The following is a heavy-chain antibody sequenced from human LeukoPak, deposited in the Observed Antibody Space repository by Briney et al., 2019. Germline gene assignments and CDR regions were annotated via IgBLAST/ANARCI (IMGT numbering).Heavy chain of an antibody. J-gene: IGHJ4*02. CDR3: AKHDYVWGSYRPDY. CDR2: ISGSGGST. D-gene: IGHD3-16*02. V-gene: IGHV3-23*01. CDR1: GFTFSSYA. Sequence: GGSLRLPCAASGFTFSSYAMSWVRQAPGKGLEWVSAISGSGGSTYYADSVKGRFTISRDNSKNTLYLQMNSLRAEDTAVYYCAKHDYVWGSYRPDYWGQGTLVTVSS.